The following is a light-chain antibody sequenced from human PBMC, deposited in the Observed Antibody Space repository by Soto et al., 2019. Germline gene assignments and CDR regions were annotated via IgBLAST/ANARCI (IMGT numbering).Light chain of an antibody. CDR2: AAS. V-gene: IGKV1-6*01. J-gene: IGKJ1*01. CDR3: LQDYNYPWT. Sequence: AIQMTQSPSSLSASVGDRVTITFRASQGIRNDLGWYQQKPGKAPKLLIYAASSLQSGVPSRFSGSGSGTDFTLTISSLRPEDFATYYCLQDYNYPWTFGQGTKVDIK. CDR1: QGIRND.